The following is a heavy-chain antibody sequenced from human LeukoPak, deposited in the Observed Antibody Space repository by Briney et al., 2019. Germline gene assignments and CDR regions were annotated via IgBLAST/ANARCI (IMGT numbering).Heavy chain of an antibody. CDR1: GGTFSSYA. CDR2: IIPIFGTA. CDR3: ARDLGHSGSYYR. D-gene: IGHD1-26*01. Sequence: ASVKVSCKASGGTFSSYAISWVRQAPGQGLGWMGGIIPIFGTANYAQKFQGRVTITADESTSTAYMELSSLRSEDTAVYYCARDLGHSGSYYRWGQGTLVTVSS. J-gene: IGHJ5*02. V-gene: IGHV1-69*13.